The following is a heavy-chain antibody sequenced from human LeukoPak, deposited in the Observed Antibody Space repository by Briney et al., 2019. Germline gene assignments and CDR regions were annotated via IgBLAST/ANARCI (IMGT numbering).Heavy chain of an antibody. V-gene: IGHV4-34*01. CDR3: ARGQGATVPQVGKNWFDP. CDR1: IDSFSNYH. J-gene: IGHJ5*02. D-gene: IGHD1-26*01. CDR2: VNESGGT. Sequence: SETLSLTCAVYIDSFSNYHWNWIRQTPAKGMEWIGEVNESGGTNISPSLRSRVILSVDASKNQFSLKLISVTVADTAIYYCARGQGATVPQVGKNWFDPWGQGTRVTVSS.